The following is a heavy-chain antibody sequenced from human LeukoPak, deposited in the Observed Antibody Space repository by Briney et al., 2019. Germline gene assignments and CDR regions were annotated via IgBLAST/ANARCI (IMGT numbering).Heavy chain of an antibody. CDR2: IYYSGST. J-gene: IGHJ5*02. CDR3: ARGQELRFDWFDP. Sequence: SETLSLTCTVSGGSISSSSYYWGWIRQPPGKGLEWIGSIYYSGSTYYNPSLKSRVTISVDTSKNQFSLKLSSVTAADTAVYYCARGQELRFDWFDPWGQGTLVTVSS. CDR1: GGSISSSSYY. V-gene: IGHV4-39*01. D-gene: IGHD4-11*01.